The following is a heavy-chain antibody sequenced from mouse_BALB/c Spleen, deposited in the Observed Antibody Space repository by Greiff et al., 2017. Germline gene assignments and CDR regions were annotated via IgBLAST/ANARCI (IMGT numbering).Heavy chain of an antibody. V-gene: IGHV5-6-3*01. J-gene: IGHJ4*01. D-gene: IGHD2-3*01. Sequence: EVKLQESGGGLVQPGGSLKLSCAASGFTFSSYGMSWVRQTPDKRLELVATINSNGGSTYYPDSVKGRFTISRDNAKNTLYLQMSSLKSEDTAMYYCARAGERGWAMDYWGQGTSVTVSS. CDR3: ARAGERGWAMDY. CDR1: GFTFSSYG. CDR2: INSNGGST.